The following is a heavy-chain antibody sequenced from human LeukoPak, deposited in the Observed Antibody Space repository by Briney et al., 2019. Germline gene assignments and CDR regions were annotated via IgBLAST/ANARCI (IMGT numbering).Heavy chain of an antibody. J-gene: IGHJ4*02. CDR3: ARHNYGDYFPALSLDY. V-gene: IGHV4-59*08. CDR1: GDSISDYY. D-gene: IGHD4-17*01. Sequence: SETLSLTCTVSGDSISDYYWSWIRQPPGTGLEWIGYFYYSGSTNYNPSLKSRVTISVDTSKNQFSLKLRSVTAADTAVYYCARHNYGDYFPALSLDYWGQGTLVTVSS. CDR2: FYYSGST.